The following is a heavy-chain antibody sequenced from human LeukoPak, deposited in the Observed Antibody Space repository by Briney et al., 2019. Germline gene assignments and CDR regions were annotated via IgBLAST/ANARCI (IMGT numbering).Heavy chain of an antibody. J-gene: IGHJ4*02. Sequence: SPTISLTCAISGDSVSSNSAAWNWIRQSPSRGLEWLGRTYYRSRWYNEYALSVKSRITINPDTSKNQFSLQLNSVTPEDTAVYYCARVTEKQYLPFDSWGQGTLVTVSS. V-gene: IGHV6-1*01. CDR2: TYYRSRWYN. CDR1: GDSVSSNSAA. D-gene: IGHD6-19*01. CDR3: ARVTEKQYLPFDS.